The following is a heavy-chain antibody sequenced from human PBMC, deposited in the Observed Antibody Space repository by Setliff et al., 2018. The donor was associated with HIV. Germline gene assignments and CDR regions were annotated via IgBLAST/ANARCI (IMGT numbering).Heavy chain of an antibody. CDR2: IHPRDSET. Sequence: GESLKISCKGSGYSFTSYWIGWVRQMPGKGLEWMGIIHPRDSETRYSPSFQGQVTISADKSISTPYLQWSSLKASDTAMYYCASLQADAVDVWGQGTTVTVSS. CDR3: ASLQADAVDV. J-gene: IGHJ6*02. V-gene: IGHV5-51*01. CDR1: GYSFTSYW.